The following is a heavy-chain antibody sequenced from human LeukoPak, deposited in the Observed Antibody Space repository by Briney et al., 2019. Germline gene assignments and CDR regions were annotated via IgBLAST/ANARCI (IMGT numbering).Heavy chain of an antibody. Sequence: PGGSLRLSCAASGFTVSSNYMSWVRQAPGKGLEWVSVIYSGGSTYYADSVKGRFTISRHNSKNTLYHQMNSLRAEDAAVYYCARSVPAAMDAFDIWGQGTMVTVSS. D-gene: IGHD2-2*01. CDR2: IYSGGST. CDR3: ARSVPAAMDAFDI. J-gene: IGHJ3*02. V-gene: IGHV3-53*04. CDR1: GFTVSSNY.